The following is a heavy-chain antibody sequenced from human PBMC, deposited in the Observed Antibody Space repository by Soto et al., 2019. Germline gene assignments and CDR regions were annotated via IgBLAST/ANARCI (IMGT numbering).Heavy chain of an antibody. CDR3: ARDRTATSSMDV. J-gene: IGHJ6*02. CDR2: MNPNSGNT. CDR1: GYTFTSYD. Sequence: QVQLVQSGAEVKKPGASVKVSCKASGYTFTSYDINWVRQATGQGLEWMGWMNPNSGNTGYAPKFQGGVTMTRNTSISTAYMELCSLRSEDTAVYYSARDRTATSSMDVWGQGTTVTVSS. D-gene: IGHD2-21*02. V-gene: IGHV1-8*01.